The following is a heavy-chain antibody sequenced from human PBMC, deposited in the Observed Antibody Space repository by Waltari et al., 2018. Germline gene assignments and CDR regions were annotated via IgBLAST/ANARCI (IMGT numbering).Heavy chain of an antibody. J-gene: IGHJ4*02. Sequence: EVQLVASGGGLVKPGGSLSLSCAAFGFTFSTYSMNWVRQAPGKGLEWVSSISSGSIYMTYADSVKGRVTISRDNAKNSLYLQMNSLRAEDTAVYYCARSSTTVTTFGWGQGTLVTVSS. D-gene: IGHD4-17*01. CDR1: GFTFSTYS. CDR2: ISSGSIYM. CDR3: ARSSTTVTTFG. V-gene: IGHV3-21*01.